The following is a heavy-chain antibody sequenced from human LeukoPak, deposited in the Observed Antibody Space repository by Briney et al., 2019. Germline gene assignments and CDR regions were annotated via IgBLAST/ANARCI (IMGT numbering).Heavy chain of an antibody. CDR3: ARALSGYCSGGSCYGIDDY. J-gene: IGHJ4*02. CDR2: INPSGGST. D-gene: IGHD2-15*01. V-gene: IGHV1-46*01. Sequence: VASVKVSCKASGYTFTSYYMHWVRQAPGQGLEWMGIINPSGGSTSYARKFQGRVTMTRDTSTSTVYMELSSLRSEDTAVYYCARALSGYCSGGSCYGIDDYWGQGTLVTVSS. CDR1: GYTFTSYY.